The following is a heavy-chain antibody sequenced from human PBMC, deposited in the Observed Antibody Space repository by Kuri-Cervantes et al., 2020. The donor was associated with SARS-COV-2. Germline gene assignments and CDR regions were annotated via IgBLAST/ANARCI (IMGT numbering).Heavy chain of an antibody. J-gene: IGHJ6*04. CDR1: GGSFSGYY. CDR3: ARPGGFLDV. CDR2: INHSGST. V-gene: IGHV4-34*01. Sequence: SETLSLTCAVYGGSFSGYYWSWIRQPPGKGLEWIGEINHSGSTNYNPSLKSRVTISADTSKNQFSLKLSSVTAADTAVYYCARPGGFLDVWGKGTTVIVSS. D-gene: IGHD4-23*01.